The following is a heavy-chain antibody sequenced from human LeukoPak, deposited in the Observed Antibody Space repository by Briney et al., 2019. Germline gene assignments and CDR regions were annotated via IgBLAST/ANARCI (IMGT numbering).Heavy chain of an antibody. CDR1: EFSVGSNY. CDR3: AKGLGDYVSNYAFDI. Sequence: PGGSLRLSCAASEFSVGSNYMTWVRQAPGKGLEWVSLIYSGGSTYYADSVKGRFTISRDNSKNTLYLQMNSLRAEDMALYYCAKGLGDYVSNYAFDIWGQGTMVTVSS. V-gene: IGHV3-53*05. J-gene: IGHJ3*02. D-gene: IGHD4-17*01. CDR2: IYSGGST.